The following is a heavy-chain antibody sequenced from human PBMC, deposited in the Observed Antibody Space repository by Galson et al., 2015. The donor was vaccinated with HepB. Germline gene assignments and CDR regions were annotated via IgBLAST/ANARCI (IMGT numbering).Heavy chain of an antibody. CDR2: IKQDGSEK. CDR1: GFTFSTFW. J-gene: IGHJ6*03. V-gene: IGHV3-7*01. D-gene: IGHD3-16*01. CDR3: ARGRGSRAYYDYYMDV. Sequence: SLRLSCAASGFTFSTFWMTWVRQAPGKGLEWVANIKQDGSEKYYVDSVKGRFTISRDNAKNTVYLQMDSLRAEDTAVYYCARGRGSRAYYDYYMDVWGKGTTVTVSS.